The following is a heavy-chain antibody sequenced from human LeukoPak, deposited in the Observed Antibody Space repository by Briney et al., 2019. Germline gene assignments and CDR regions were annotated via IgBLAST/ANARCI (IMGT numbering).Heavy chain of an antibody. J-gene: IGHJ4*02. D-gene: IGHD3-9*01. CDR2: ISYDGKSN. V-gene: IGHV3-30*04. CDR3: HVLRYFDWLYFDY. Sequence: GGSLRLSCAASGFPFSNYAMHWVRLAPGKGLDWLAVISYDGKSNYHADSVKGRFIISRDNSKNTVYLQLNSLRDEDTAVYYCHVLRYFDWLYFDYWGQGTLVTVSS. CDR1: GFPFSNYA.